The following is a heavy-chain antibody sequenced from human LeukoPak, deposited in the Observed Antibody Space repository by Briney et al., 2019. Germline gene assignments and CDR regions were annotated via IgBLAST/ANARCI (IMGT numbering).Heavy chain of an antibody. CDR1: GFTFSSYA. CDR3: AKDHYDFWSGPDFDY. J-gene: IGHJ4*02. CDR2: ISGSGGST. V-gene: IGHV3-23*01. D-gene: IGHD3-3*01. Sequence: PGGSLRLSCAASGFTFSSYAMSWVRQAPGKGLEWVSAISGSGGSTYYADSVKGRFTISRDNSKNTLYLQMNSLRAEDTAVYYCAKDHYDFWSGPDFDYWGQGTLVTVSS.